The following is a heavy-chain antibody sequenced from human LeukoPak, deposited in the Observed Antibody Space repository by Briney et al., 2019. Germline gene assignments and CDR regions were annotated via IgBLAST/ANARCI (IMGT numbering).Heavy chain of an antibody. V-gene: IGHV3-21*01. CDR1: GFAFNNYA. Sequence: GGSLRLSCTASGFAFNNYAMHWVRQAPGKGLEWVSSISSSSSYIYYADSVKGRFTISRDNAKNSLYLQMNSLRAEDTAVYYCARDPGSGGSNHWGQGTLVTVSS. CDR2: ISSSSSYI. D-gene: IGHD2-15*01. J-gene: IGHJ5*02. CDR3: ARDPGSGGSNH.